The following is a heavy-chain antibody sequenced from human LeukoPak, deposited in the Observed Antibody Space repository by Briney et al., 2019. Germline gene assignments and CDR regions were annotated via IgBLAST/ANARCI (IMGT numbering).Heavy chain of an antibody. J-gene: IGHJ3*02. CDR3: ATHTISGVVTYASLI. V-gene: IGHV1-24*01. D-gene: IGHD3-3*01. CDR2: FDPEDGET. Sequence: ASVKVSCTLSGYTGTELSMHWVRQVPGKGLEWMGGFDPEDGETKYAQKFQGRVTMTEDTSTDTAYMELSRLTSEDTAVYYCATHTISGVVTYASLIWGRGTLVTVSS. CDR1: GYTGTELS.